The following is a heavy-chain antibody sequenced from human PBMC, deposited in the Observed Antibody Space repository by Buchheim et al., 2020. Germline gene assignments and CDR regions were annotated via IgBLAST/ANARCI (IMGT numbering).Heavy chain of an antibody. CDR2: IWYDGSNK. D-gene: IGHD6-6*01. V-gene: IGHV3-33*01. J-gene: IGHJ4*02. CDR1: GFTFSSYG. CDR3: AGDGIAARPAIAYFDY. Sequence: QVQLVESGGGVVQPGRSLRLSCAASGFTFSSYGMHWVRQAPGKGLEWVAVIWYDGSNKYYADSVKGRFTISRDNSKNTLYLQMNSLRAEDTAVYYCAGDGIAARPAIAYFDYWGQGTL.